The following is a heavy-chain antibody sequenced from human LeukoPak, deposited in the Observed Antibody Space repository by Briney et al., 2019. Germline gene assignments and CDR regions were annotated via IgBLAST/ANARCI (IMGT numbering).Heavy chain of an antibody. J-gene: IGHJ4*02. V-gene: IGHV2-5*04. Sequence: KGSGPTLVKPTQTLTLTCTFSGFSLNTNAVAVGWVRQPPGQALEWLTFIYGNDDNRYSPPLASRLTITKDTSKNQVVLTMTEMEHVGTGTYYCGHRTLVTSVDHWGQGTLVTVSS. CDR2: IYGNDDN. CDR3: GHRTLVTSVDH. CDR1: GFSLNTNAVA. D-gene: IGHD2-21*02.